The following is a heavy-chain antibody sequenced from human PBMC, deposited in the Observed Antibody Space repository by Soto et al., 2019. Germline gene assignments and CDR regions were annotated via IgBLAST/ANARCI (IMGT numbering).Heavy chain of an antibody. V-gene: IGHV4-59*01. D-gene: IGHD3-22*01. CDR1: FGSISWRC. J-gene: IGHJ5*02. Sequence: EALSLACTVSFGSISWRCGRWVRQSPGKGLEWIGYFCYTGSTNYNPSLKSRVTISVDRSKTQCSLKLTSVTAADTAVYYCAKSHYDSSGYYIIDHWGQGTLVTAPQ. CDR3: AKSHYDSSGYYIIDH. CDR2: FCYTGST.